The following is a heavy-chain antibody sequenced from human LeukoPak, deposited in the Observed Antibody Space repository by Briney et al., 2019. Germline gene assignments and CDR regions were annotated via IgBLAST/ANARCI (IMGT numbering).Heavy chain of an antibody. J-gene: IGHJ4*02. Sequence: SGPLALTCHVLGGSFSGYYWSWIRQPPGKGLEWIGEIYQSGSTHYNPSLKSRVTISLETSKNPFSLRLSCMSAEDTAVYFCAREERLSRPFDYWGQGTLVLVSS. CDR1: GGSFSGYY. CDR3: AREERLSRPFDY. CDR2: IYQSGST. V-gene: IGHV4-34*01.